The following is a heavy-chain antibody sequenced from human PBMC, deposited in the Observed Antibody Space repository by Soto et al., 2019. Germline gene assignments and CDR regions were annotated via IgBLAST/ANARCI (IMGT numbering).Heavy chain of an antibody. V-gene: IGHV3-30-3*01. D-gene: IGHD3-3*01. J-gene: IGHJ6*02. CDR2: ISYDGSNK. CDR3: ARDGLEALYYYGMDV. CDR1: GFTFSSYA. Sequence: QVQVVESGGGVVQPGRSLRLSCAASGFTFSSYAMHWVRQAPGKGLEWVAVISYDGSNKYYADSVKGRFTISRDNSKNGLYLQMNSLRAEDTAVYYCARDGLEALYYYGMDVWGQGTTVTVSS.